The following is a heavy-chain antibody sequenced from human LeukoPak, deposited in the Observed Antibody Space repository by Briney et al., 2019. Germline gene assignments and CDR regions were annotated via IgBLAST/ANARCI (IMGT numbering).Heavy chain of an antibody. J-gene: IGHJ6*03. CDR2: ISSSSSTI. CDR3: ARGGGSYSSYYYYYMDV. CDR1: GFTFSSYS. V-gene: IGHV3-48*01. D-gene: IGHD1-26*01. Sequence: GGSLRLSCAASGFTFSSYSMNWVRQAPGKGLEWVSYISSSSSTIYYADSVKGRFTISRDNAKNSLYLQMDSLRAEDTAVYYCARGGGSYSSYYYYYMDVWGKGTTVTVSS.